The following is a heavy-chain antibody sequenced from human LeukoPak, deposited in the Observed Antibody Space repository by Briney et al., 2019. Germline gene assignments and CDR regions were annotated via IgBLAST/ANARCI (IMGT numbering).Heavy chain of an antibody. CDR1: GDSISGGSYY. V-gene: IGHV4-61*02. J-gene: IGHJ4*02. CDR3: ARQFQY. D-gene: IGHD5-24*01. CDR2: IYTSGST. Sequence: SETLSLTCSVSGDSISGGSYYWNWIRQPAGKGMEWIGLIYTSGSTNYNPSLKSRVTILLDTSKNQFSLRLNSVTAADTAVYFCARQFQYWGQGTPVTVSS.